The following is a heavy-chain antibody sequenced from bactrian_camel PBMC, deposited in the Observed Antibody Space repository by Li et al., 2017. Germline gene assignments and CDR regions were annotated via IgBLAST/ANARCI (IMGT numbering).Heavy chain of an antibody. CDR1: GFSISGYY. D-gene: IGHD3*01. J-gene: IGHJ4*01. CDR2: ILSDGTNA. Sequence: HVQLVESGGGLVQPGGSLTLSCVASGFSISGYYMSWVRQAPGKKVEWVSSILSDGTNAYYADSVKGRFTLSHDNAKNMLYLQMSNLEPEDTAMYYCAAGGCMYGRGDPRGYAYWGQGTQVTVS. V-gene: IGHV3-2*01. CDR3: AAGGCMYGRGDPRGYAY.